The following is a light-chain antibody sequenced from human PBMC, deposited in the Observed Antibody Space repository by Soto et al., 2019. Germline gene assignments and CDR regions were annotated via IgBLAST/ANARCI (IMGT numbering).Light chain of an antibody. CDR3: SSYTSSSTYV. CDR2: EVS. V-gene: IGLV2-14*01. J-gene: IGLJ1*01. CDR1: SSDVGGYDY. Sequence: QSVLTQPASVSGSPGQSITISCTGTSSDVGGYDYVSWYQQHPGKAPKLMIYEVSNRPSGVSNRFSGSKSGSTASLTISGLQAEDEADYDCSSYTSSSTYVFGTGTKVTVL.